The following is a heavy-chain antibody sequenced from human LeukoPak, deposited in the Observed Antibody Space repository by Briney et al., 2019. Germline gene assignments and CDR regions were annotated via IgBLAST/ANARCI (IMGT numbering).Heavy chain of an antibody. J-gene: IGHJ4*02. D-gene: IGHD3-9*01. V-gene: IGHV1-18*01. CDR1: GYTFTTYG. CDR3: ARDLLFSVGYFDLNSIIDY. CDR2: ISTYNGNT. Sequence: ASVKVSCKASGYTFTTYGISWVRQAPGQGLEWMGWISTYNGNTSYPQKLQGRVTMTRDTSMSTAYMELRSLRSDDTAVYYCARDLLFSVGYFDLNSIIDYWGQGTLVTVSS.